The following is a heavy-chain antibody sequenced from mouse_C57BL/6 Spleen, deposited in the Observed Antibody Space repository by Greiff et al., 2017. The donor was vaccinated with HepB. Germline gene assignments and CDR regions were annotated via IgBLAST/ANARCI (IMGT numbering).Heavy chain of an antibody. CDR1: GYSITSGYY. CDR3: ARGYRYDYEGYFDY. J-gene: IGHJ2*01. D-gene: IGHD2-4*01. Sequence: DVKLQESGPGLVKPSQSLSLTCSVTGYSITSGYYWNWIRQFPGNKLEWMGYISYDGSNNYNPSLKNRISITRDTSKNQFFLKLNSVTTEDTATYYCARGYRYDYEGYFDYWGQGTTLTVSS. V-gene: IGHV3-6*01. CDR2: ISYDGSN.